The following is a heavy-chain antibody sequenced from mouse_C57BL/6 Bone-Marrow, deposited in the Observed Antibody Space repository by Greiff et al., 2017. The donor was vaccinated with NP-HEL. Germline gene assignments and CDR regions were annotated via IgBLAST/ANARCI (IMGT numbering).Heavy chain of an antibody. CDR3: AREETAQATSWFAY. CDR1: GYTFTSYD. V-gene: IGHV1-85*01. D-gene: IGHD3-2*02. J-gene: IGHJ3*01. Sequence: QVQLKQSGPELVKPGASVKLSCKASGYTFTSYDINWVKQRPGQGLEWIGWIYPRDGSTKYNEKFKGKATLTVDTSSSTAYMELHRLTSEDAAVYFCAREETAQATSWFAYWGQGTLVTVSA. CDR2: IYPRDGST.